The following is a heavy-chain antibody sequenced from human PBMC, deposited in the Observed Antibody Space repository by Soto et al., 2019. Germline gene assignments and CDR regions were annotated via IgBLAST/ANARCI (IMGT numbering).Heavy chain of an antibody. Sequence: PSETLSLTYAVSGVTIRTYYWSWIRQPPGKGLEWIGYNYHSGTTNYNPSLKSRVTISVDTSKNQFSLRLTSVTAADTAIYYCVREAYIGYGHAIDHWGQGTLVTVSS. V-gene: IGHV4-59*01. J-gene: IGHJ4*02. CDR2: NYHSGTT. D-gene: IGHD5-12*01. CDR3: VREAYIGYGHAIDH. CDR1: GVTIRTYY.